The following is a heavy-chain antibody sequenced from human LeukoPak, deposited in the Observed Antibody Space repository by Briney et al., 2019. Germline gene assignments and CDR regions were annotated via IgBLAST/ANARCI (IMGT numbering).Heavy chain of an antibody. CDR2: IYYSGST. D-gene: IGHD5-24*01. V-gene: IGHV4-59*01. Sequence: PSETLSLTCTVPGGSISSYYWNWIRQPPGKGREWIGYIYYSGSTNYNPSLKSRVTISVDTSKNQFSLKLSSVTAADTAVYYCAGRLWRRDGYNLSAFDIWGQGTMVTVSS. CDR1: GGSISSYY. CDR3: AGRLWRRDGYNLSAFDI. J-gene: IGHJ3*02.